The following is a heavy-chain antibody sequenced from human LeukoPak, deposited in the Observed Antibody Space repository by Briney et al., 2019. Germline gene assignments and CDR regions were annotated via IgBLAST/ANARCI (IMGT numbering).Heavy chain of an antibody. Sequence: GGSLRLSCAASGFTFSSYAMSWVRQAPGKGLEWASAISGSGGSTYYADSVKGRFTISRDNSKNTLYLQMNSLRAEDTAVYYCAKNGHGSGSYYPRTKYYFDYWGQGTLVTVSS. D-gene: IGHD3-10*01. J-gene: IGHJ4*02. CDR2: ISGSGGST. CDR3: AKNGHGSGSYYPRTKYYFDY. CDR1: GFTFSSYA. V-gene: IGHV3-23*01.